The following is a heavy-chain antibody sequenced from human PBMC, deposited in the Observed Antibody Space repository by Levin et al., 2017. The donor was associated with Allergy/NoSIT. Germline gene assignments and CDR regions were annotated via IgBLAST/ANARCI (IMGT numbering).Heavy chain of an antibody. CDR2: ISGGGGST. V-gene: IGHV3-23*01. CDR1: GFTFSSYA. Sequence: LSLTCAASGFTFSSYAMSWVRQAPGKGLEWVSGISGGGGSTYYADSVKGRFSISRDNSKNTLYLQMNSLRAEDTAVYYCAKDVGTVYSSGWYHSFDSWGQGTLVTVSS. D-gene: IGHD6-19*01. J-gene: IGHJ4*02. CDR3: AKDVGTVYSSGWYHSFDS.